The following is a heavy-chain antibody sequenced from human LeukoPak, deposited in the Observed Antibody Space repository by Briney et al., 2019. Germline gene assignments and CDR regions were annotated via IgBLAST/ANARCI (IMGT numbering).Heavy chain of an antibody. CDR2: ISGDGAST. CDR1: GFTFAIHA. CDR3: AKDSYVSGRPLHTFDV. V-gene: IGHV3-23*01. J-gene: IGHJ3*01. Sequence: GGSLRLSCAASGFTFAIHAMTWVRQAPGKGLEWVSGISGDGASTHYAESVRGQFTISRDNSQNTLFLQMNSLRVEDTAIYYCAKDSYVSGRPLHTFDVWGQGTMVTVSS. D-gene: IGHD3-10*01.